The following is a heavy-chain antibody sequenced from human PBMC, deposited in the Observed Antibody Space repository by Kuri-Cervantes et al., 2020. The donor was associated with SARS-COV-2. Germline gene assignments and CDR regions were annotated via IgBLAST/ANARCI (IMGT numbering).Heavy chain of an antibody. J-gene: IGHJ4*02. D-gene: IGHD6-6*01. V-gene: IGHV4-39*07. CDR3: ATHIIAARPLVDY. Sequence: SETLSLTCTVSGGSISSSSYYWSWIRQPPGKGLEWIGSIYDSGSTYYNPSLRSRVTISVDTYKYQFSLRLISVTAADTAEYYCATHIIAARPLVDYWGQGTLVTVSS. CDR1: GGSISSSSYY. CDR2: IYDSGST.